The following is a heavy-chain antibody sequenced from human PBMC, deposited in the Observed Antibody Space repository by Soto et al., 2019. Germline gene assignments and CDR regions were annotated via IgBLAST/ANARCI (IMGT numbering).Heavy chain of an antibody. J-gene: IGHJ4*02. D-gene: IGHD3-3*01. Sequence: SETLSLTCAVYGGSFSGYYWSWIRQPPGKGLEWIGEINHSGSTNYNPSLKSRVTISVDTSKNQFSLKLSSVTAADTAVYYCARGITDFWSGPIDYWGQGTLVTVSS. CDR2: INHSGST. CDR3: ARGITDFWSGPIDY. V-gene: IGHV4-34*01. CDR1: GGSFSGYY.